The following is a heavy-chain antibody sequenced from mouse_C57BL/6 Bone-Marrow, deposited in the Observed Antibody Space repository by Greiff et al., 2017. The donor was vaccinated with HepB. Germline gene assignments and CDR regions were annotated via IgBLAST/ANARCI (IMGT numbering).Heavy chain of an antibody. V-gene: IGHV1-26*01. D-gene: IGHD4-1*01. J-gene: IGHJ4*01. Sequence: EVQLQQSGPELVKPGASVKISCKASGYTFTDYYMNWVKQSHGKSLEWIGDINPNNGGTSYNQKFKGKATLTVDKSSSTAYMELRSLTSEDSAVYYCARKGKLTGKAMDYWGQGTSVTVSS. CDR2: INPNNGGT. CDR3: ARKGKLTGKAMDY. CDR1: GYTFTDYY.